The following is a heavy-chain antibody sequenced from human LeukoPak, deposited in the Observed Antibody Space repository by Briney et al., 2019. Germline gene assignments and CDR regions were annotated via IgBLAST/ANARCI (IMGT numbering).Heavy chain of an antibody. Sequence: SETLSLTCAVSGGSISSSNWWSWVRQPPGKGLEWIGEIYHSGSTNYNPSLKSRVTISVDKSKNQFSLKLSSVTAADTAVYYCARGSYLGWFGELVIPSMFDYWGQGTLVTVSS. CDR2: IYHSGST. D-gene: IGHD3-10*01. CDR1: GGSISSSNW. CDR3: ARGSYLGWFGELVIPSMFDY. V-gene: IGHV4-4*02. J-gene: IGHJ4*02.